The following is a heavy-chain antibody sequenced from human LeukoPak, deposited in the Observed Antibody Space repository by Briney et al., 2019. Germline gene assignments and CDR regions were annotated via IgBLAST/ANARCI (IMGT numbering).Heavy chain of an antibody. J-gene: IGHJ6*02. CDR3: ARMEGEYGSGRWGMDV. D-gene: IGHD3-10*01. V-gene: IGHV5-51*01. CDR2: IYPGDSDT. CDR1: GYSFTSYW. Sequence: GESLKISCKGSGYSFTSYWIGWVRQMPGKGLEWMGIIYPGDSDTRYSPSFQGQVTISADKSISTAYLQWSSLKASDTAMYYCARMEGEYGSGRWGMDVWGQGTTVTVSS.